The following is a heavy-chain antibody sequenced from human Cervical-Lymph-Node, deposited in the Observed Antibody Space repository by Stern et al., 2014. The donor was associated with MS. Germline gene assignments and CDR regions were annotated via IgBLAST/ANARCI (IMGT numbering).Heavy chain of an antibody. J-gene: IGHJ4*02. Sequence: QVTLRESGPTLVKPTQTLTLTCTFSGFSLTTNGVSVGWIRQPPGKALEWLAHLSLDEDKRHSPSLQSRLPIPKDTSNNQVCISMTNMAPVDTATYFCAHSEDDEGYDYWGQGTLITVSS. D-gene: IGHD1-1*01. CDR1: GFSLTTNGVS. V-gene: IGHV2-5*02. CDR3: AHSEDDEGYDY. CDR2: LSLDEDK.